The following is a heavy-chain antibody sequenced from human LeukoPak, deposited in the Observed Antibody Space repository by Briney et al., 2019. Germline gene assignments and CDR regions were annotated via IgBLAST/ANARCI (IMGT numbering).Heavy chain of an antibody. CDR3: ARVAGSSSWDYYYYYYMDV. V-gene: IGHV4-61*02. CDR1: GGSISSSSYS. J-gene: IGHJ6*03. Sequence: PSETLSLTCTVSGGSISSSSYSWSWFRQPAEKGLEWIGRIYTSGSTNYNPSLKSRVTISVDTSKNQFSLKLSSVSAADTAVYYCARVAGSSSWDYYYYYYMDVWGKGTTVTVSS. D-gene: IGHD6-13*01. CDR2: IYTSGST.